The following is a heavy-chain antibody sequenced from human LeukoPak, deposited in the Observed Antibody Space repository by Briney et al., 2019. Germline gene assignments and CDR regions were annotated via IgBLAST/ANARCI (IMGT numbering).Heavy chain of an antibody. J-gene: IGHJ6*03. CDR3: ARGGQQLLFCYYYYYMDV. CDR2: INHSGST. D-gene: IGHD2-2*01. Sequence: SETLSLTCAVYGGSFSGYYWSWIRQPPGKGLEWIGEINHSGSTNYNPSLKSRVTISVDTSKNQFSLKLSSETAADTAVYYCARGGQQLLFCYYYYYMDVWGEGTTVTVSS. V-gene: IGHV4-34*01. CDR1: GGSFSGYY.